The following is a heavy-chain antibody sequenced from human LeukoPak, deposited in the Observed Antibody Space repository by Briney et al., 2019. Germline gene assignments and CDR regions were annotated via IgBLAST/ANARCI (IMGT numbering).Heavy chain of an antibody. J-gene: IGHJ3*02. CDR1: GYTFTSYG. CDR3: ARGADRTYCYDSSGLGAFDI. D-gene: IGHD3-22*01. V-gene: IGHV1-18*01. CDR2: ISAYNGNT. Sequence: ASVKVSCKASGYTFTSYGISWVRQAPGQGLEWMGWISAYNGNTNYAQKLQGRVTMTTDTSTSTAYMELRSLRSDDTAVYYCARGADRTYCYDSSGLGAFDIWGQGTMVTVSS.